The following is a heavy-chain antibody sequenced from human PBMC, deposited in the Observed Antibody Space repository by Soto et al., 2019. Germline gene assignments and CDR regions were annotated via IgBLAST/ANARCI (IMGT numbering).Heavy chain of an antibody. CDR3: ARLVYDTRLNYMYFDF. CDR2: IFHDGTA. CDR1: GVSLTSGNW. Sequence: SETLSLTCAVSGVSLTSGNWWTWVRQSPQRGLEYIGEIFHDGTANYYPSFERRVAMSVDTSRNQFSLKLTSVTAADTAVYFCARLVYDTRLNYMYFDFWGPGTLVTVS. J-gene: IGHJ4*02. D-gene: IGHD3-10*01. V-gene: IGHV4-4*02.